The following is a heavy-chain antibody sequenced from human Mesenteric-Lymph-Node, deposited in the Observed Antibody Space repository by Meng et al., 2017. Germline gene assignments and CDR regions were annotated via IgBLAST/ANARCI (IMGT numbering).Heavy chain of an antibody. CDR1: GGSISSGDYY. CDR2: IYYSGST. CDR3: ATQESRDGHNPY. V-gene: IGHV4-30-4*01. Sequence: QVPLQESGPGLVKPSPTLSLTCTVSGGSISSGDYYWSWIRQPPGKGLEWIGCIYYSGSTYYNPSLKGRVTISVDTSKNQFSLKLSSVTAADTAVYYCATQESRDGHNPYWGQGTLVTVSS. D-gene: IGHD5-24*01. J-gene: IGHJ4*02.